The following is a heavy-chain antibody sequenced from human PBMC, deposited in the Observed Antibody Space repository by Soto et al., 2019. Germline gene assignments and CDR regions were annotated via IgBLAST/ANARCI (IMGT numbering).Heavy chain of an antibody. CDR2: MNPNSGNT. V-gene: IGHV1-8*01. J-gene: IGHJ6*02. D-gene: IGHD3-3*02. Sequence: QVQLVQSGAEVKKPGASVKVSCKASGYTFTSYDINWVRQATGQGLEWMGWMNPNSGNTGYAQKFQGRVTMTRNTSISTAYMELSSVRSEDTAVYYCARRIGRVANKLDYGMDVWGQGTTVTVSS. CDR1: GYTFTSYD. CDR3: ARRIGRVANKLDYGMDV.